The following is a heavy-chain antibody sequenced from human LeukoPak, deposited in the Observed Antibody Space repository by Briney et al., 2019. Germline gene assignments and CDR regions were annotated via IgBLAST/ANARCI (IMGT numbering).Heavy chain of an antibody. V-gene: IGHV4-39*01. Sequence: PSETLSLTCTVSGVSISSSSYYWGWLRQPPGKGLEWIGSIYFSGSSYYNPSLSSRVTISVYTSKNQFSLRLTSVTAADTAVYYCARLLFAMDVWGQGTTVTVSS. J-gene: IGHJ6*02. CDR2: IYFSGSS. D-gene: IGHD2-21*01. CDR1: GVSISSSSYY. CDR3: ARLLFAMDV.